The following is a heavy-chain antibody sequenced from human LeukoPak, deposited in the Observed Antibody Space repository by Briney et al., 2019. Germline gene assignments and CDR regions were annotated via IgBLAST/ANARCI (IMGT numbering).Heavy chain of an antibody. D-gene: IGHD2/OR15-2a*01. Sequence: PSETLSLTCTVSGGSISSYYWSWIRQPPGKGLEWIGYIPYSGSTNSNPSLKSRVTISLDTSKNQFSLKLSSVTAADTAVYYCAGHHPRNTVDFWGQGTLVTVSS. J-gene: IGHJ4*02. CDR2: IPYSGST. V-gene: IGHV4-59*08. CDR3: AGHHPRNTVDF. CDR1: GGSISSYY.